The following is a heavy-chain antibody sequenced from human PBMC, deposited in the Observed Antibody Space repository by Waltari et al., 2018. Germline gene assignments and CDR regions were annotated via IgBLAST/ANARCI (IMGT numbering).Heavy chain of an antibody. CDR1: GFTLSSYA. CDR3: ARGLYYYDSSGYHYFDY. CDR2: ISYDGSNK. J-gene: IGHJ4*02. Sequence: QVQLVESGGGVVQPGRSLRLSCAASGFTLSSYAMHWVRQAPGKGLEGVAVISYDGSNKYYADSVKGRFTISRDNSKNTLYLQMNSLRAEDTAVYYCARGLYYYDSSGYHYFDYWGQGTLVTVSS. D-gene: IGHD3-22*01. V-gene: IGHV3-30-3*01.